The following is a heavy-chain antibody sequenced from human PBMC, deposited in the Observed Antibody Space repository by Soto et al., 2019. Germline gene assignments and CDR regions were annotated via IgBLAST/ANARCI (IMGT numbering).Heavy chain of an antibody. V-gene: IGHV1-69*08. J-gene: IGHJ4*02. CDR2: IIPILGIA. CDR1: GGTFSSYT. Sequence: QVQLVQSGAEVKKPGSSVKVSCKASGGTFSSYTISWVRQAPGQGLEWMGRIIPILGIANYAQKFQGRVTITADKSTSTAYMELSSLRSEDTAVYYCARDLPVRTGPENFDYWGQGTLVTVSS. D-gene: IGHD3-10*01. CDR3: ARDLPVRTGPENFDY.